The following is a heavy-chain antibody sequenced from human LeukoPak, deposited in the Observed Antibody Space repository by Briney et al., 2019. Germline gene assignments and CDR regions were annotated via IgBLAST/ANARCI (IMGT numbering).Heavy chain of an antibody. Sequence: GGSLRLSCAASGFTVSSNYMSWVRQAPGKGLEWVANIKQDGSEKYYVDSVKGRFTISRDNAKNSLYLQTNSLRAEDTAVYYCARDEGSFDYWGQGTLVTVS. J-gene: IGHJ4*02. D-gene: IGHD2-15*01. CDR3: ARDEGSFDY. V-gene: IGHV3-7*01. CDR2: IKQDGSEK. CDR1: GFTVSSNY.